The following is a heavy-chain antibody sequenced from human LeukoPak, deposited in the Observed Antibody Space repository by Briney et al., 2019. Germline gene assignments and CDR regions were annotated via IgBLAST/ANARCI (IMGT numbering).Heavy chain of an antibody. CDR2: IYTSGST. V-gene: IGHV4-61*02. J-gene: IGHJ5*02. CDR1: GGSISSGSYY. D-gene: IGHD3-10*01. CDR3: AREFGGITMVRGVIVGPNWFDP. Sequence: PSQTLSLTCTVSGGSISSGSYYWSWIRQPAGKGLEWIGRIYTSGSTNYNPSLKSRVTISVDTTKNQFSLKLSSVTAADTAVYYCAREFGGITMVRGVIVGPNWFDPWGQGTLVTVSS.